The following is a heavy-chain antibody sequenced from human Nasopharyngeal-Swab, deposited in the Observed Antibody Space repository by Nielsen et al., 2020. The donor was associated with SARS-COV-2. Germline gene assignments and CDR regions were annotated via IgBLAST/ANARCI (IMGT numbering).Heavy chain of an antibody. Sequence: GESLKISCAASGFTFSSYGMHWVRQAPGKGLEWVAVISYDGSNKYYADSVKGRFTISRDNSKNTLYLQMNSLRAEDTAVYYCAKDYYDSSGYLDAFDIWGQGTVVTVSS. J-gene: IGHJ3*02. CDR3: AKDYYDSSGYLDAFDI. CDR1: GFTFSSYG. V-gene: IGHV3-30*18. D-gene: IGHD3-22*01. CDR2: ISYDGSNK.